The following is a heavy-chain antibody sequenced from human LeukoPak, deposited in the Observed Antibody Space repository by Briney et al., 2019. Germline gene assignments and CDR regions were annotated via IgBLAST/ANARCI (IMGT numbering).Heavy chain of an antibody. V-gene: IGHV3-33*01. D-gene: IGHD2-15*01. J-gene: IGHJ6*02. Sequence: GGSLRLSCAASGFTFSSYGMHWVRQAPGKGLEWVAVIWYDGSNKYYADSVKGRFTISRDNSKNTLYLQMNSLRAEDTAVYYCARGYSDYGMDVWGQGTTVTVSS. CDR3: ARGYSDYGMDV. CDR2: IWYDGSNK. CDR1: GFTFSSYG.